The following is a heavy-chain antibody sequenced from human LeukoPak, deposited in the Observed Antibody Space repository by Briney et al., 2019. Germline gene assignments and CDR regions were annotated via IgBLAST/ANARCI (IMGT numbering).Heavy chain of an antibody. CDR3: ARHGLKATYDFWSGYYDYYGMDV. V-gene: IGHV4-31*03. D-gene: IGHD3-3*01. J-gene: IGHJ6*02. CDR2: IYYSGST. CDR1: GGSISSGGYY. Sequence: PSQTLSLTCTVSGGSISSGGYYWSWIRQHPGKGLEWIGYIYYSGSTYYNPSLKSRVTISVDTSKNQFSLKLSSVTAADTAVYYCARHGLKATYDFWSGYYDYYGMDVWGQGTTVTVSS.